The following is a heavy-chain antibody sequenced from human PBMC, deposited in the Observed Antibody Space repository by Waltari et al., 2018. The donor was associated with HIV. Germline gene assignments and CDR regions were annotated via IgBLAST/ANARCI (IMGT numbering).Heavy chain of an antibody. Sequence: EVQLVESGGGLVQPGGSLRLPCAASGFTFSNYWRSWVRRAPGKGLEWVANIKQDGSEKYYVDSVKGRFTISRDNDKNSVDLQMNSLRAEDTAVYYCARDGGRRGPFGYWGQGTLVTVSS. J-gene: IGHJ4*02. CDR3: ARDGGRRGPFGY. D-gene: IGHD3-3*01. V-gene: IGHV3-7*01. CDR2: IKQDGSEK. CDR1: GFTFSNYW.